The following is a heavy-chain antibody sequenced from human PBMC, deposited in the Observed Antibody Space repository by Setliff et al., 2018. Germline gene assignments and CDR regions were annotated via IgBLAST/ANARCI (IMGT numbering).Heavy chain of an antibody. Sequence: PSETLSLTCSVSGGSISSGSDYWTWIRQPAGKGLEWIGYLYYSGSTNYNPSLKSRVTISVDTSTSQFSLRLTSVTAADTAVYYCVRTDYSDGRYSMDVWGKGTTVTVSS. CDR3: VRTDYSDGRYSMDV. CDR1: GGSISSGSDY. D-gene: IGHD6-19*01. J-gene: IGHJ6*03. CDR2: LYYSGST. V-gene: IGHV4-61*10.